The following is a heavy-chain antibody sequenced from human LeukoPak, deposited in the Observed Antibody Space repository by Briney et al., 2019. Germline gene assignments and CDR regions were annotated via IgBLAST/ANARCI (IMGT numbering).Heavy chain of an antibody. J-gene: IGHJ6*03. CDR2: INPNSGGT. Sequence: GASVKVSCKASGYTFTGYYMHWVRQAPGQGLEWMGWINPNSGGTNYAQKFQGRVTMTRDTSISTAYMELSRLRSDDTAVYYCARDGIVAVPAAIHYYMDVWGKGTTVTVSS. CDR3: ARDGIVAVPAAIHYYMDV. D-gene: IGHD2-2*01. V-gene: IGHV1-2*02. CDR1: GYTFTGYY.